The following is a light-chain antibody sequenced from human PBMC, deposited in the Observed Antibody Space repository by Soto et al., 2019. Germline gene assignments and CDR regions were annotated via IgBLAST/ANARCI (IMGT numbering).Light chain of an antibody. Sequence: ESVLTQSPGTLSLSPGERATLSFRASQSVSSSFLAWYQLKPGQAPRLLIYGASSRATGIPDRFSGSGSGTDFALTISRLEPEDFAVYYCQQYDSSPWTFGQGTKVEI. V-gene: IGKV3-20*01. J-gene: IGKJ1*01. CDR3: QQYDSSPWT. CDR2: GAS. CDR1: QSVSSSF.